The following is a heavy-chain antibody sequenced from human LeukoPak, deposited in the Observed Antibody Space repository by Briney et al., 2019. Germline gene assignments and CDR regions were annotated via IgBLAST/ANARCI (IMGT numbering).Heavy chain of an antibody. V-gene: IGHV3-7*01. D-gene: IGHD3-16*01. Sequence: GGSLRLSCAASGLSISNYWMSWVRQAPGKGLEWVANIKDDGSDKYYVDSVKGRFTISRDNAKNSLYLQMNSLRVEDTAVYYCARDQSSRPLGYWGQGTPVTVFS. CDR2: IKDDGSDK. CDR3: ARDQSSRPLGY. CDR1: GLSISNYW. J-gene: IGHJ4*02.